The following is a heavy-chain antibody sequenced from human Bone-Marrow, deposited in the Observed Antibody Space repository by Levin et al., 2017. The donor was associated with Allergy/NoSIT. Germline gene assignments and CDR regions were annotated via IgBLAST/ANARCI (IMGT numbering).Heavy chain of an antibody. CDR2: ISAYNGNT. Sequence: GESLKISCKASGYTFTSYGISWVRQAPGQGLEWMGWISAYNGNTNYAQKLQGRVTMTTDTSTSTAYMELRSLRSDDTAVYYCARVAAVAGGGYFDYWGQGTLVTVSS. CDR1: GYTFTSYG. D-gene: IGHD6-19*01. V-gene: IGHV1-18*01. J-gene: IGHJ4*02. CDR3: ARVAAVAGGGYFDY.